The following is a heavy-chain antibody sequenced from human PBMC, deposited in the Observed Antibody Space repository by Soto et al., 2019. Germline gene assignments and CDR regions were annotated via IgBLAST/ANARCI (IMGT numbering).Heavy chain of an antibody. D-gene: IGHD2-8*01. CDR3: VSQRTSVLTQAYFDY. J-gene: IGHJ4*02. V-gene: IGHV4-39*01. CDR1: GGSGSNSNYY. CDR2: VYYRGRS. Sequence: SETLSLTCTVPGGSGSNSNYYWGWIRQSPGKGLEWIGSVYYRGRSYSKSSVKSRVTISVDTSKNQFSLNLNSVTASDTAVYYCVSQRTSVLTQAYFDYWGPGALVTVS.